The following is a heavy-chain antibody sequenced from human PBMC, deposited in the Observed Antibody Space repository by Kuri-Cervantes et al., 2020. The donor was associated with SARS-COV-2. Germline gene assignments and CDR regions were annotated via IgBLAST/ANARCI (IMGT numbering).Heavy chain of an antibody. CDR1: GHTFTGYY. CDR3: AREQTSGESYAFDI. J-gene: IGHJ3*02. V-gene: IGHV1-69*05. CDR2: IIPIFGTA. D-gene: IGHD7-27*01. Sequence: SVKVSCKASGHTFTGYYMHWVRQAPGQGLEWMGGIIPIFGTANYAQKFQGRVTITTDESTSTAYMELSSLRSEDTAVYYCAREQTSGESYAFDIWGQGTMVTVSS.